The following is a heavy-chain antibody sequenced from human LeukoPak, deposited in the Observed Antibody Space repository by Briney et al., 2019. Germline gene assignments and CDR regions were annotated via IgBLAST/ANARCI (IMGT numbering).Heavy chain of an antibody. D-gene: IGHD3-10*01. J-gene: IGHJ6*03. CDR2: ISGSGFNT. V-gene: IGHV3-23*01. CDR3: ARSGIKMVRGVIIKSPYHMDV. Sequence: GGSLRLSCVASGFTFSIYSMNWARQAPGKGLEWVSAISGSGFNTYYADSVKGRFTISRDNSKNTLYLRMNSLRAEDTAVYYCARSGIKMVRGVIIKSPYHMDVWGKGTTVTVSS. CDR1: GFTFSIYS.